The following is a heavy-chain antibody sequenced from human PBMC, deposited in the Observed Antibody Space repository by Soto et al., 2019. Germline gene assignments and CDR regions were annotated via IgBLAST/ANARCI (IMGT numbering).Heavy chain of an antibody. D-gene: IGHD1-26*01. CDR2: IIPIFGTA. J-gene: IGHJ5*02. Sequence: GASVKVSCKASGGTFSSYAISWVRQAPGQGLEWMGGIIPIFGTANYAQKFQGRVTITADKSTSTAYMELSSLRSEDTAVYYCARGAQSIVPLFWFDPWGQGTLVTVSS. CDR1: GGTFSSYA. CDR3: ARGAQSIVPLFWFDP. V-gene: IGHV1-69*06.